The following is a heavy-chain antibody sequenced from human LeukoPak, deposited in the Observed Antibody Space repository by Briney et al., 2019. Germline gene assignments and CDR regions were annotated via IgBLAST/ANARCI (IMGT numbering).Heavy chain of an antibody. V-gene: IGHV4-59*08. D-gene: IGHD3-10*01. J-gene: IGHJ5*02. CDR1: GGSISTYY. Sequence: SETLSLTCTVSGGSISTYYWSRIRQPPGKGLEWIGYIYYSGSTNYNPSLKSRVTISVDTSKNQFSLKLSSVTAADTAVYYWARQTFTSGSYLNWSHPGGQETLVPVSS. CDR2: IYYSGST. CDR3: ARQTFTSGSYLNWSHP.